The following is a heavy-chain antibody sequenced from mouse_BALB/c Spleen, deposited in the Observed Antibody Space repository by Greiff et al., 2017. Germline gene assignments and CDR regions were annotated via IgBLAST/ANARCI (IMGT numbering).Heavy chain of an antibody. CDR3: AKLGRYAMDY. D-gene: IGHD4-1*01. V-gene: IGHV1-42*01. Sequence: VQLQQSGPELVKTGASVKISCKASGYSFTDYYMHWVKQSPEKSFEWIGEINPSTGGTSYNQKFKGKATLTVDKSSSTAYMQLKSLTSEDSAVYYCAKLGRYAMDYWGQGTSVTVSS. CDR1: GYSFTDYY. J-gene: IGHJ4*01. CDR2: INPSTGGT.